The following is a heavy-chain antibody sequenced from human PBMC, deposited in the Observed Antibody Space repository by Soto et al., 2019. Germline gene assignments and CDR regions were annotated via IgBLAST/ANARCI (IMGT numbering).Heavy chain of an antibody. Sequence: ASVKVSCKDSGYTLTSYAMHWVRQAPGQRLEWMGWINAGNGNTKYSLKFQGRVTITRDTSASTAYMELSSLRSEDTAVYYCARKYGSGKFSAFDIWGQGTMVTVSS. CDR2: INAGNGNT. D-gene: IGHD3-10*01. J-gene: IGHJ3*02. CDR3: ARKYGSGKFSAFDI. V-gene: IGHV1-3*01. CDR1: GYTLTSYA.